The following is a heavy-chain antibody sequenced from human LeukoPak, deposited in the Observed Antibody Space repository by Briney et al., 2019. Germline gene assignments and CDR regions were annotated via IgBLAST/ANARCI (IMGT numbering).Heavy chain of an antibody. Sequence: SETLSLTCAVYGGSFSGYYWSWIRQPPGKGLEWIGEINHSGSTNYNPSLKSRVTISVDTSKNQFSLKLSSVTAADTAVYYCARGSGSYYFDYWGQGTLVTVSS. J-gene: IGHJ4*02. V-gene: IGHV4-34*01. CDR2: INHSGST. CDR1: GGSFSGYY. D-gene: IGHD1-26*01. CDR3: ARGSGSYYFDY.